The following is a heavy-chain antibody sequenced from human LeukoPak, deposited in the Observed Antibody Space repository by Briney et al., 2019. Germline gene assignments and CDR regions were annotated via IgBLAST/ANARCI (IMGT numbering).Heavy chain of an antibody. V-gene: IGHV3-48*03. CDR1: GFSFGSFV. Sequence: GGSLRLSCAASGFSFGSFVMNWVRQAPGKGLEWVSYISSSGSTIDYADSVKGRFTISRDNAKNSLYLQMNSLRAEDTAVYYCAREEGLDYWGQGTLVTVSS. J-gene: IGHJ4*02. D-gene: IGHD5-12*01. CDR3: AREEGLDY. CDR2: ISSSGSTI.